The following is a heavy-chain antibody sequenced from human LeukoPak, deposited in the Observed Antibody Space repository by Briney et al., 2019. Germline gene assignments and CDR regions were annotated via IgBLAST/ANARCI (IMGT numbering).Heavy chain of an antibody. J-gene: IGHJ4*02. CDR1: GFTFSSYA. Sequence: GGSLRHSCVASGFTFSSYAMHWVRQAPGKGLEYVSAISSNGATTYYANSVKGRFSISRDNSKNTVYLQMGSLRAEDMAVYYCARVYFWSGYFDYWGQGTLVTVSS. CDR3: ARVYFWSGYFDY. V-gene: IGHV3-64*01. D-gene: IGHD3-3*01. CDR2: ISSNGATT.